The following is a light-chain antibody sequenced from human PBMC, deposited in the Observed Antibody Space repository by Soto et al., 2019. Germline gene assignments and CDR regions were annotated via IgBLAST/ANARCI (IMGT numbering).Light chain of an antibody. Sequence: QSVLTQSSSASASLGSSVKLTCTLSSGHSTYIISWHQHQPGKAPRYLMKLEGSGNYNKGSGVPDRFSGSSSGADRYLIISILQSEDEADYYCETWDNNSLIFGGGTKLTVL. J-gene: IGLJ2*01. CDR2: LEGSGNY. CDR3: ETWDNNSLI. V-gene: IGLV4-60*03. CDR1: SGHSTYI.